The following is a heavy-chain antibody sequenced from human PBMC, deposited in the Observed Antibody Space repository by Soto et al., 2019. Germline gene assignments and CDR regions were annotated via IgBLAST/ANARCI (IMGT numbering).Heavy chain of an antibody. Sequence: SETLSLTCTVSGGSISSGDYYWSWIRQPPGKGLEWIGYIYYSGSTYYNPSLKSRVTISVDTSKNQFSLKLSSVTAADTAVYYCARAREYYDSGGPFDYWGQGTLVTVSS. CDR1: GGSISSGDYY. CDR2: IYYSGST. V-gene: IGHV4-30-4*01. CDR3: ARAREYYDSGGPFDY. D-gene: IGHD3-22*01. J-gene: IGHJ4*02.